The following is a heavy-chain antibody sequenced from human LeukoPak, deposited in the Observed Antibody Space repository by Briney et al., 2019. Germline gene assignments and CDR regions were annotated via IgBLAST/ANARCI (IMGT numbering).Heavy chain of an antibody. CDR2: IYSGGST. CDR1: GFTVSRNY. CDR3: ASRYSSTWTGWFDP. J-gene: IGHJ5*02. V-gene: IGHV3-53*01. D-gene: IGHD6-13*01. Sequence: PGGSLRLSCAASGFTVSRNYMSWVRQAPRKGLEWVSVIYSGGSTYYADSVKGRFTISRDDSKNTLYLQMNSLRAEDTAVYYCASRYSSTWTGWFDPWGQGTLVTVSS.